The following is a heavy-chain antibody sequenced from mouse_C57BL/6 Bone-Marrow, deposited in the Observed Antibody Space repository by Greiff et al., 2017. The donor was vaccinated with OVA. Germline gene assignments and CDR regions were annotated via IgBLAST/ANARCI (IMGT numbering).Heavy chain of an antibody. CDR1: GYSFTGYY. CDR3: ALYYYGSRRYFDV. Sequence: VQLQQSGPELVKPGASVKISCKASGYSFTGYYMNWVKQSPEKSLEWIGEINPSTGGTTYNQKFKAKATLTVDKSSSTAYMQLKSLTSEDSAVYYCALYYYGSRRYFDVWGTGTTVTVSS. J-gene: IGHJ1*03. D-gene: IGHD1-1*01. V-gene: IGHV1-42*01. CDR2: INPSTGGT.